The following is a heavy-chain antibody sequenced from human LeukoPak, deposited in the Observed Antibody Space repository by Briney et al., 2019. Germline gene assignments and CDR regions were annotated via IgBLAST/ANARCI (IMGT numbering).Heavy chain of an antibody. V-gene: IGHV3-53*01. J-gene: IGHJ4*02. D-gene: IGHD5-18*01. CDR3: ARDPGYSYGYLFDY. CDR1: GFTVSSNY. Sequence: QAGGSLRLSCAASGFTVSSNYMSWVRQPPWKGLEWVSVIYSGGDTSYADSVKGRFTISRDSSKNTLYLQMNSLRAEGTAVYYCARDPGYSYGYLFDYWGQGTLVTVSS. CDR2: IYSGGDT.